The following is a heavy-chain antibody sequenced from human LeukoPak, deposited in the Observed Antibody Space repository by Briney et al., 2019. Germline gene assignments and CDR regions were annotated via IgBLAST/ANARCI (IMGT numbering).Heavy chain of an antibody. CDR2: IIPILGIA. V-gene: IGHV1-69*04. D-gene: IGHD1-1*01. J-gene: IGHJ4*02. CDR3: AKVKAERRTLTPYFDY. Sequence: SVKVSCKASGGTFSSYAISWVRQAPGQGLEWMGRIIPILGIANYAQKFQGRVTITVDKSTSTAYMELSSLRPEDTAVFYCAKVKAERRTLTPYFDYWGQGALVTVSS. CDR1: GGTFSSYA.